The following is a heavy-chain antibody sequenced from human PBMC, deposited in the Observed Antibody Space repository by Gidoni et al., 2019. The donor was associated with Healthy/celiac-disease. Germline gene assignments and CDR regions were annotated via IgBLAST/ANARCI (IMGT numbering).Heavy chain of an antibody. Sequence: QLKLQESGPGLVKPSETLSLTCTVSGGPIRSSSYSWGWIRQPPRKGLEWIGSIYYSGSTYYNPSLKSRVTISVDTSKNQFSLKLSSVTAADTAVYYCAGGLGYCSSTSCYFTGMDVWGQGTTVTVSS. CDR3: AGGLGYCSSTSCYFTGMDV. CDR1: GGPIRSSSYS. D-gene: IGHD2-2*01. J-gene: IGHJ6*02. CDR2: IYYSGST. V-gene: IGHV4-39*07.